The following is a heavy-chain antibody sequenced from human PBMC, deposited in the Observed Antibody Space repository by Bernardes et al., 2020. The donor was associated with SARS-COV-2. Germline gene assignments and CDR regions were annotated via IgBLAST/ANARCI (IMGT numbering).Heavy chain of an antibody. CDR3: ARHIRTCTRGVCYTYYYYGLNF. CDR1: GGSISRSYNY. Sequence: SETLSLTCTVSGGSISRSYNYWGWIRQPPGKGLEWIGSIYYSGSTDYNPSLKSRVTISVDKSKNQFSLKLSSVTAADTAVYYCARHIRTCTRGVCYTYYYYGLNFWGHRTLVTVSS. J-gene: IGHJ6*02. CDR2: IYYSGST. D-gene: IGHD2-8*01. V-gene: IGHV4-39*01.